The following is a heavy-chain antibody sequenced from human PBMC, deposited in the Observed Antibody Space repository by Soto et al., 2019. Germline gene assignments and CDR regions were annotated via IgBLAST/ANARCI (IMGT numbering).Heavy chain of an antibody. J-gene: IGHJ6*02. CDR2: INGATGNT. D-gene: IGHD1-1*01. CDR3: ARWKRLEANYYYHVMAF. CDR1: GYSFSTYS. Sequence: ASVKVSCKASGYSFSTYSMHWVRQAPGPGLEWMGWINGATGNTRYSQKFKDRVSISRDTPASTGYMELSSLRSEDTAVYYCARWKRLEANYYYHVMAFWAPRTTVTVSS. V-gene: IGHV1-3*01.